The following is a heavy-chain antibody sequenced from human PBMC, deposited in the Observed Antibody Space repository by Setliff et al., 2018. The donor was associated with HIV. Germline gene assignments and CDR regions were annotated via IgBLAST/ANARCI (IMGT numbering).Heavy chain of an antibody. D-gene: IGHD5-12*01. V-gene: IGHV1-18*01. CDR2: INTHSGYT. Sequence: GASVKVSCKASGYTFNNCGISWVRQAPGQGLEWMGWINTHSGYTNYAQNVQGRVTVTMDTSTSTAYMDLRSLKSDDTAVYYCARGKTWLRFLDYWGQGTLVTVSS. CDR3: ARGKTWLRFLDY. CDR1: GYTFNNCG. J-gene: IGHJ4*02.